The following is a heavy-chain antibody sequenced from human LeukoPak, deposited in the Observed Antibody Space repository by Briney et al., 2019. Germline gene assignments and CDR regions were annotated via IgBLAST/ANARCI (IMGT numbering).Heavy chain of an antibody. J-gene: IGHJ4*02. CDR1: GGSISSGDYY. CDR2: IYYSGST. D-gene: IGHD3-9*01. Sequence: SQTLSLTCTVSGGSISSGDYYWSWLRQPPGKGLEWIGYIYYSGSTYYNPSLKSRVTISVDTSKNQFSLKLSSVTAADTAVYYCARVRYFDWLSARKGFDYWGQGTLVTVSS. V-gene: IGHV4-30-4*01. CDR3: ARVRYFDWLSARKGFDY.